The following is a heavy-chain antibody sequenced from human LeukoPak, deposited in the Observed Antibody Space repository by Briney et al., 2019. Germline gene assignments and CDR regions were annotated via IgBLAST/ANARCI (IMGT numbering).Heavy chain of an antibody. CDR2: ISGNTVSS. CDR1: GFTFSSYG. CDR3: AKGRFLEWLPDFDY. J-gene: IGHJ4*02. D-gene: IGHD3-3*01. Sequence: GGSLRLSCAASGFTFSSYGMTWVRQAPGKGLEWVSAISGNTVSSYYADSVKGRFTISRDNSKNTLYLQMNSLRAEDTAVYYCAKGRFLEWLPDFDYWGQGTLVTVSS. V-gene: IGHV3-23*01.